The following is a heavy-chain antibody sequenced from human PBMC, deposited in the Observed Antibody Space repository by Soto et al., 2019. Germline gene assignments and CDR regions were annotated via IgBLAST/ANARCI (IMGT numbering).Heavy chain of an antibody. V-gene: IGHV3-23*01. D-gene: IGHD6-13*01. J-gene: IGHJ5*02. CDR3: AKQGSSFNWFDP. CDR1: GFTFRTYA. Sequence: GGALRLPCAASGFTFRTYAMSLVRQAPGKGLEWVSAISGSGGSTYYADSVKGRFTISRDNSKNTLYLQMNSLRAEDTAVYYCAKQGSSFNWFDPWGQGTLVTVSS. CDR2: ISGSGGST.